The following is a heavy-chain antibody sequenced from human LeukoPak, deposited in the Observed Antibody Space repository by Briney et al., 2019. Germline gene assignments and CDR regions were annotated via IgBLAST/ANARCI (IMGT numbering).Heavy chain of an antibody. CDR2: ISSSSSYI. CDR1: GFTFSSYS. CDR3: ARDSPRLYSYGYPFDY. Sequence: GGSLRLSCAASGFTFSSYSMNWVRQAPGKGLEWVSSISSSSSYIYYADSVKGRFTISRDNAKNSLYLQVNSLRAEDTAVYYCARDSPRLYSYGYPFDYWGQGTLVTVSS. D-gene: IGHD5-18*01. V-gene: IGHV3-21*01. J-gene: IGHJ4*02.